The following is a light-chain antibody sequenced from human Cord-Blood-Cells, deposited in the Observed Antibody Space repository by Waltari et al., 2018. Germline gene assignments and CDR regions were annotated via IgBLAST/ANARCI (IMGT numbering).Light chain of an antibody. J-gene: IGLJ2*01. V-gene: IGLV2-23*01. CDR3: CSYAGSSTSV. Sequence: QSALTQPASASGSPGQSITISCTGTSSDVGSYNLVSWYQQHPGKAPKLMIYEGSKRPSGVSNRFSCSKSGNTASLTISGLQAEDEADYYCCSYAGSSTSVFGGGTKLTVL. CDR2: EGS. CDR1: SSDVGSYNL.